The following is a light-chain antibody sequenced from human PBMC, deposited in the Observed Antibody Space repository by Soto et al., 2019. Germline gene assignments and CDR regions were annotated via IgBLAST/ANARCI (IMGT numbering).Light chain of an antibody. CDR2: DAS. V-gene: IGKV3-11*01. J-gene: IGKJ4*01. CDR3: QQRSDWPLT. CDR1: QSVSSY. Sequence: EIVLTQSPATLSLSPGERATLSCRASQSVSSYLACYQQKPGQAPSLLIYDASNRATDIPARFSGSGSGTDFTLTISSLEPEDFALYYCQQRSDWPLTFGGGTKVEIK.